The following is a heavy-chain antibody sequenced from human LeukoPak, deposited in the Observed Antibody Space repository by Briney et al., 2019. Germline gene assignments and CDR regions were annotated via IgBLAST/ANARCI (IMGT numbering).Heavy chain of an antibody. V-gene: IGHV1-3*01. D-gene: IGHD6-19*01. J-gene: IGHJ4*02. CDR1: GYTFTSYA. CDR2: INAGNGNT. CDR3: ARDRPLSGRYDGPAFFNY. Sequence: GASVKVSCKASGYTFTSYAMHWVRQAPGQRLEWMGWINAGNGNTKYSQKFQGRITITRDTSASTAYMELRSLRSDDTAVYYCARDRPLSGRYDGPAFFNYWGQGTLVTVSS.